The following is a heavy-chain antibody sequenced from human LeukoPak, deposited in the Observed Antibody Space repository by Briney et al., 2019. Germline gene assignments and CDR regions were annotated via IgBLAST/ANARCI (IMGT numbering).Heavy chain of an antibody. J-gene: IGHJ2*01. V-gene: IGHV3-48*03. CDR2: ISSSGSTI. CDR3: ARDPCGGDCYSRYFDL. D-gene: IGHD2-21*02. CDR1: GFTFSSYE. Sequence: GGSLRLSCVASGFTFSSYEMNWVRQAPGKGLEWVSYISSSGSTIYYADSVKGRFTISRDNAKNSLYLQMNSLGAEDTAVYYCARDPCGGDCYSRYFDLWGRGTLVTVSS.